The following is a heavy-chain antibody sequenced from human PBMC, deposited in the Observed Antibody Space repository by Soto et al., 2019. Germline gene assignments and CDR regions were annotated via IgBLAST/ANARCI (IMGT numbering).Heavy chain of an antibody. V-gene: IGHV4-39*01. CDR3: ARQGPMAALGGWFFDL. Sequence: QLQLQESGPGLVKPSETLSLTCTVSGGSISSTTYYWAWIRQPPGKGLEWIETFHNGGSTYHNPSLKIRANISVDTSKNQFSLKLRSVTAAATAVYYCARQGPMAALGGWFFDLWGRGTLVTVSS. J-gene: IGHJ2*01. CDR2: FHNGGST. D-gene: IGHD2-8*01. CDR1: GGSISSTTYY.